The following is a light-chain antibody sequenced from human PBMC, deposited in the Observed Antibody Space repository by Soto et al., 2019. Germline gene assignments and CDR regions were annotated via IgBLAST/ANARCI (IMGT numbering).Light chain of an antibody. J-gene: IGKJ5*01. CDR2: DAS. CDR3: QHYDHVQVT. Sequence: DIQMTQTPSSLSASVGDRVTITCQASQDIDNYLNWYQQKPGKAPNLLIYDASNLKTGVPSRFSGGVSGTDFTFTITSLQPEDIATYYCQHYDHVQVTFGQGTRLEIK. V-gene: IGKV1-33*01. CDR1: QDIDNY.